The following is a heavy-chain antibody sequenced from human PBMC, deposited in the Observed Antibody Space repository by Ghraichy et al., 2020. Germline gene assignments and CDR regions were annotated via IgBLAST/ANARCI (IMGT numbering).Heavy chain of an antibody. Sequence: GGSLRLSCETSGFTFSGSTLHWVRQASGKGLEWIGRIKSNANNYATDYAASLKGRFTFSRDDSKNTAYLQVNSLKTEDTAVYYCSVGAGGECCYDYWGQGTLVTVSS. CDR3: SVGAGGECCYDY. D-gene: IGHD2-21*01. V-gene: IGHV3-73*01. CDR2: IKSNANNYAT. J-gene: IGHJ4*02. CDR1: GFTFSGST.